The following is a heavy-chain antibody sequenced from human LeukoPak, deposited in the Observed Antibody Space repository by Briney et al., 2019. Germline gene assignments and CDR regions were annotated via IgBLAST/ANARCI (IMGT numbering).Heavy chain of an antibody. CDR1: GGSISSGGYY. CDR3: ARVTTTVTHNWFDP. CDR2: IYHSGST. J-gene: IGHJ5*02. Sequence: SETLSLTCTVSGGSISSGGYYWSWIRQPPGKGLEWIGYIYHSGSTYYNPSLKSRVTISVDRSKNQFSLKLSSVTAADTAVYYCARVTTTVTHNWFDPWGQGTLVTVSS. V-gene: IGHV4-30-2*01. D-gene: IGHD4-11*01.